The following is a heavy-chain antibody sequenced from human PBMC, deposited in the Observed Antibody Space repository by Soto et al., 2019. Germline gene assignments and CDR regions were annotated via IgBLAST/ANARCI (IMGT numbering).Heavy chain of an antibody. Sequence: QVQLQESGPGLVKPSETLSLTCTVSGGSINSYYWSWIRQPPGKGLEWIGYVSYTGSTSYNPSLKSRHTMSVDTSKNRFSLRLNSVTAADTAVYYCARRGEEYQLVFDSWGQGTLVTVSS. D-gene: IGHD2-2*01. CDR2: VSYTGST. CDR1: GGSINSYY. V-gene: IGHV4-59*01. J-gene: IGHJ4*02. CDR3: ARRGEEYQLVFDS.